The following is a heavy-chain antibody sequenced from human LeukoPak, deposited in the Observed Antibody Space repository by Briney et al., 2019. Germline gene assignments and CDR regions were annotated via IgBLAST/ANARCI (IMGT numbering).Heavy chain of an antibody. CDR3: AKDMREVGATFALDI. Sequence: GGTLRLSCAASGFTFSSYGMNWVRQASGKGLEWVSAISGSGGSTYYADSVKGRSTISRDNSENTLYLQMNSLRAEDTAVYYCAKDMREVGATFALDIWGQGTMVTVSS. CDR2: ISGSGGST. D-gene: IGHD1-26*01. V-gene: IGHV3-23*01. J-gene: IGHJ3*02. CDR1: GFTFSSYG.